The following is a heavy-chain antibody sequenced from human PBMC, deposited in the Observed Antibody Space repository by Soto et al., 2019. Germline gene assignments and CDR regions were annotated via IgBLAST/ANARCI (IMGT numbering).Heavy chain of an antibody. CDR1: GFTFSSYS. V-gene: IGHV3-48*01. Sequence: EVQLVESGGGLVQPGGSLSVSCAASGFTFSSYSMNWVRQAPGKGLEWVSYISSSSSTIYYADSVKGRFTISRDNAKNSLYLQMNSLRAEDTAVYYCARLGSGSDYPRLWFDPWGQGTLVTVSS. CDR2: ISSSSSTI. D-gene: IGHD3-10*01. CDR3: ARLGSGSDYPRLWFDP. J-gene: IGHJ5*02.